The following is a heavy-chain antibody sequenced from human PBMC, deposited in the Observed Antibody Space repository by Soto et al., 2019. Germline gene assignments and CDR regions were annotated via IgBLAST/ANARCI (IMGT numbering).Heavy chain of an antibody. D-gene: IGHD3-10*01. CDR2: INHSGGT. J-gene: IGHJ6*03. Sequence: PSETLSLTCAVYGGSFSGYYWSWIRQPPGKGLEWIGEINHSGGTNYNPSLKSRVTISVDTSKNQFSLKLSSVTAADTAVYYCARGRYYGAGSYYTPRPYYMDGWGKGNTVTVSS. CDR3: ARGRYYGAGSYYTPRPYYMDG. CDR1: GGSFSGYY. V-gene: IGHV4-34*01.